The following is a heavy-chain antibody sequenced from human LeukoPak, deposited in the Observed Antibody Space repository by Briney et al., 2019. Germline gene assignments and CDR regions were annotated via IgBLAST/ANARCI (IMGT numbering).Heavy chain of an antibody. J-gene: IGHJ6*02. D-gene: IGHD3-22*01. V-gene: IGHV3-9*01. Sequence: GGSLRLSCAASGFTFDDFAMHWVRQAPGKGLEWVSGISWNSGSIGYADSVKGRFTISRDNAKNSLYLQMNSLRAEDTAVYYCASLWGSGYSSYYYYSMDVWGQGTTVTVSS. CDR1: GFTFDDFA. CDR3: ASLWGSGYSSYYYYSMDV. CDR2: ISWNSGSI.